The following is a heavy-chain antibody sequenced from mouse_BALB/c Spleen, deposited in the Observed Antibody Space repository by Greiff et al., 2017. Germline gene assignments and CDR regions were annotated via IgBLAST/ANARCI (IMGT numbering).Heavy chain of an antibody. D-gene: IGHD1-1*01. CDR2: ISSGGSYT. CDR3: ARQSYYYGSSPDY. J-gene: IGHJ2*01. Sequence: EVQLVESGGDLVKPGGSLKLSCAASGFTFSSYGMSWVRQTPDKRLEWVATISSGGSYTYYPDSVTGRFTISRDNAKNTLYLQMSSLKSEDTAMYYCARQSYYYGSSPDYWGQGTTLTVSS. CDR1: GFTFSSYG. V-gene: IGHV5-6*01.